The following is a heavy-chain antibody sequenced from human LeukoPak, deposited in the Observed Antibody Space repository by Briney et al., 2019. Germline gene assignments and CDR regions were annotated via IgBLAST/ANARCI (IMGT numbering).Heavy chain of an antibody. V-gene: IGHV4-34*01. J-gene: IGHJ5*02. Sequence: PSETLSLTCAVYGGSFSGYYWSWIRQPPRKGLEWIGEINHSGSTNYNPSLKSRVTISVDTSKNQFSLKLSSVTAADTAVYYCARGLGTWGQGTLVTVSS. CDR3: ARGLGT. CDR1: GGSFSGYY. D-gene: IGHD6-13*01. CDR2: INHSGST.